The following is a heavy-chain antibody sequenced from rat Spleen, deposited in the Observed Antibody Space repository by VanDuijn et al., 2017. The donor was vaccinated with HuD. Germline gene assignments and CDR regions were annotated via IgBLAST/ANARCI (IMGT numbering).Heavy chain of an antibody. CDR3: TREADDY. CDR1: GFTFTNYD. CDR2: MRYNGDT. Sequence: VQLVESGGGLVQPGRSLKLSCAASGFTFTNYDMAWVRQAPTKGLEWMGRMRYNGDTSYNSALKSRLSISRDTSKNQVFLKMNSLQTDDTGTYYCTREADDYWGQGVMVTVSS. J-gene: IGHJ2*01. V-gene: IGHV2-63*01.